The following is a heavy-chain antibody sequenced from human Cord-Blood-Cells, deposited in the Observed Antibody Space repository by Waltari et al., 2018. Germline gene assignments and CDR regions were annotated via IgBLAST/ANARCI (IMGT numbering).Heavy chain of an antibody. V-gene: IGHV3-21*01. CDR1: GFTFSSYS. CDR3: ARGGTGSANFDY. CDR2: NSSSSSYI. Sequence: EVQLVESGGGLVKPGGSLRLSCAASGFTFSSYSMNWVRQAPGKGLEWVSSNSSSSSYIYYADSVKGRFTSSRDNAKNSLYLQMNSLRAEDTAVYYCARGGTGSANFDYWGQGTLVTVSS. J-gene: IGHJ4*02. D-gene: IGHD3-9*01.